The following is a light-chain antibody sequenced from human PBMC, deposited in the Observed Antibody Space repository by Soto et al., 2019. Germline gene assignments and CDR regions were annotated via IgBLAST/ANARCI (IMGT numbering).Light chain of an antibody. CDR1: SSNIGTNS. J-gene: IGLJ1*01. V-gene: IGLV1-44*01. CDR3: AAWDDSLKAYV. CDR2: TNN. Sequence: QSALTQPPSASGTPGLGVTISCSGSSSNIGTNSVDWYQQVPGAAPDLLIHTNNQRPSGVTDRFSASKSGASASLAIRGLQSQDEADYYCAAWDDSLKAYVFGTGTKVTVL.